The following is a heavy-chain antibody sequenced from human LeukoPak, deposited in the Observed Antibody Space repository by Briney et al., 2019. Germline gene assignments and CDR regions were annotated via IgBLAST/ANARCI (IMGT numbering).Heavy chain of an antibody. CDR1: GFIFSGSA. J-gene: IGHJ4*02. Sequence: GGSLRLSCAASGFIFSGSAIHWVRQTSGKGLEWVGRIRNKANNYATSYAASVKGRFTISRDDPKNTAFLQLNSLETEDTAMYYCARRLEVGASDLDYWGQGTLVTVSS. CDR3: ARRLEVGASDLDY. CDR2: IRNKANNYAT. D-gene: IGHD1-26*01. V-gene: IGHV3-73*01.